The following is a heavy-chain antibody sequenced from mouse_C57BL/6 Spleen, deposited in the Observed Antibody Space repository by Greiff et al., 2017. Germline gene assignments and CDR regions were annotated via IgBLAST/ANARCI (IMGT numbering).Heavy chain of an antibody. J-gene: IGHJ3*01. V-gene: IGHV1-55*01. CDR1: GYTFTSYW. Sequence: QVQLQQPGAELVKPGASVKMSCKASGYTFTSYWITWVKQRPGQGLEWIGDIYPGSGSTNYNEKFKSKATLTVDTSSSTAYMQLSSLTSEDSAVYYCARSYDGYSSFAYWGQGTLVTVSA. CDR2: IYPGSGST. D-gene: IGHD2-3*01. CDR3: ARSYDGYSSFAY.